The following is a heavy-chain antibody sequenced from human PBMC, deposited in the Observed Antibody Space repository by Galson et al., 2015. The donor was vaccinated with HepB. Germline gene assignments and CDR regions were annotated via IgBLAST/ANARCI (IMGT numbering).Heavy chain of an antibody. V-gene: IGHV3-7*03. Sequence: SLRLSCAASGFTFSSYWMSWVRQAPGKGLEWVANIKQDGSEKYYVDSVKGRFTISRDNAKNSLYLQMNSLRAEDTAVYYCARGAGSPKYYYYYYMDVWGKGTTATVSS. D-gene: IGHD6-19*01. CDR2: IKQDGSEK. J-gene: IGHJ6*03. CDR1: GFTFSSYW. CDR3: ARGAGSPKYYYYYYMDV.